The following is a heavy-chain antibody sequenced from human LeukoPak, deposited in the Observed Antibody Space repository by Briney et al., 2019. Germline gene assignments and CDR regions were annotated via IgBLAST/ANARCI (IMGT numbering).Heavy chain of an antibody. CDR1: GYSFTSYW. V-gene: IGHV5-51*01. CDR2: IYPGDSDT. Sequence: GESLKISCKGSGYSFTSYWIGWVRQMPGKGLEWMGIIYPGDSDTRYSPSFQGQVTISADKSISAAYLQWSSLKASDTAMYYCARHLRSYYYDSSGYHDAFDIWGQGTMVTVSS. J-gene: IGHJ3*02. D-gene: IGHD3-22*01. CDR3: ARHLRSYYYDSSGYHDAFDI.